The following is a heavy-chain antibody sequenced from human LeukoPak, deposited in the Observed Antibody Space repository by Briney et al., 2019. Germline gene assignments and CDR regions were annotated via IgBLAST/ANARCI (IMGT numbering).Heavy chain of an antibody. Sequence: SETLSLTCAVYGGSFSGYYWSWIRQPPGKGLEWIGEINHSGSTKYNPSLKSRVTISVDTSKNQFSLKLSSVTAAESAVYYCARGLSMIVVAPYVDYWGQGTLVTVSS. J-gene: IGHJ4*02. CDR1: GGSFSGYY. V-gene: IGHV4-34*01. CDR2: INHSGST. CDR3: ARGLSMIVVAPYVDY. D-gene: IGHD3-22*01.